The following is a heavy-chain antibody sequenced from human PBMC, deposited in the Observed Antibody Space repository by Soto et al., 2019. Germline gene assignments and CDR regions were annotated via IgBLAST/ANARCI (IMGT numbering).Heavy chain of an antibody. CDR3: ARLNWNYTPGLDY. J-gene: IGHJ4*02. D-gene: IGHD1-7*01. CDR1: GASVSSAGYS. V-gene: IGHV4-31*03. CDR2: IYNSGNT. Sequence: SETLSLTCPVSGASVSSAGYSWSWIRQHPGKGLEWIGYIYNSGNTYYNPSLKSRLTISVDTSQNQFSLKLSSVTAADTAVYYCARLNWNYTPGLDYWGLGTLV.